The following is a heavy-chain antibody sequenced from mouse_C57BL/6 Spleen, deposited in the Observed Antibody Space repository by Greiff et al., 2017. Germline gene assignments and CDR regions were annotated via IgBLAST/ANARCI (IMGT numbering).Heavy chain of an antibody. J-gene: IGHJ4*01. CDR3: ARRSDWDYARDY. CDR2: IDPSDSYT. Sequence: QVQLQQPGAELVRPGTSVKLSCKASGYTFTSYWMHWVKQRPGQGLEWIGVIDPSDSYTNYNQKFKGKATLTVDTSSSTAYMQLSSLTSEDSAVYYCARRSDWDYARDYWGQGTSVTVSS. CDR1: GYTFTSYW. V-gene: IGHV1-59*01. D-gene: IGHD4-1*01.